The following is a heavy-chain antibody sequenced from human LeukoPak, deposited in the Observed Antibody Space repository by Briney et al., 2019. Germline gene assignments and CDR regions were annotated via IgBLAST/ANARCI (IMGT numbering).Heavy chain of an antibody. Sequence: PSETLSLTCTVSGGSINNYYWSWIRQPPGKGLEWIGYIYYFGTTNYNPSLKSRVTISVDTSKNHFSLKLSSVTAADTAVYYCARYRVGTAYYFDYWGQGTLVTVSS. J-gene: IGHJ4*02. D-gene: IGHD2-21*02. CDR2: IYYFGTT. V-gene: IGHV4-59*01. CDR1: GGSINNYY. CDR3: ARYRVGTAYYFDY.